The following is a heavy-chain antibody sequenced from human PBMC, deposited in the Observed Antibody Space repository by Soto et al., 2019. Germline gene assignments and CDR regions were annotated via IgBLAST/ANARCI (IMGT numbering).Heavy chain of an antibody. CDR2: IYYSGST. D-gene: IGHD5-18*01. CDR3: ARVGITAMTYYMDV. CDR1: GGSISSYY. Sequence: SETLSLTCTVSGGSISSYYWSWIRQPPGKGLEWIGYIYYSGSTNYNPSLKSRVTISVDTSKNQFSLKLSSVTAADTAVYYCARVGITAMTYYMDVWGKGTTVTVSS. J-gene: IGHJ6*03. V-gene: IGHV4-59*01.